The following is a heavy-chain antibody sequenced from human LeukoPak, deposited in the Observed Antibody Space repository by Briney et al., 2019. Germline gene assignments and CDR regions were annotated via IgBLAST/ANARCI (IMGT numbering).Heavy chain of an antibody. Sequence: ASVKVSCKASGYTFTSYYMHWVRQAPGQGLEWMGLINPSGGSTSYAQKFQGRVTMTRDMSTSKVYMELSSLRSEDTAVYYCARGGGRAYCSSTSCYKGYFDYWGQGTLVTVSS. CDR3: ARGGGRAYCSSTSCYKGYFDY. CDR2: INPSGGST. D-gene: IGHD2-2*02. V-gene: IGHV1-46*01. CDR1: GYTFTSYY. J-gene: IGHJ4*02.